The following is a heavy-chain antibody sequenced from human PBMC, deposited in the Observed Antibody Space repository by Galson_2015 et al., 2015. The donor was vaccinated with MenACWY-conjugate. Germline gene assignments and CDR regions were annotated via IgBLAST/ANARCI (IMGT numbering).Heavy chain of an antibody. Sequence: SLRLSCAASGFTFNNNWMHWVRQPPGKGLEWISYIKADGSSSNYADSVKSRFTISTDNAKNMVYLQMDGLGDEDTAVYFCARDNNWSFDSWGQGTLVTVSS. V-gene: IGHV3-74*01. D-gene: IGHD1-1*01. J-gene: IGHJ4*02. CDR3: ARDNNWSFDS. CDR1: GFTFNNNW. CDR2: IKADGSSS.